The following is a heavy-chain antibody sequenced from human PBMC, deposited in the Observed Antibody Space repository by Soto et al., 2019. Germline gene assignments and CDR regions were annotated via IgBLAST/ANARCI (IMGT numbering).Heavy chain of an antibody. D-gene: IGHD3-3*01. Sequence: GGSLRLSCAASGFTFSSYGMHWVRQAPGKGLEWVAVISYDGSNKYYGVSVKGRFTISRDNSKNTLYLQMNSLRAEDTAVYYGAKDRMSGVVIIDYWGQGILVTVSS. CDR2: ISYDGSNK. J-gene: IGHJ4*02. CDR3: AKDRMSGVVIIDY. CDR1: GFTFSSYG. V-gene: IGHV3-30*18.